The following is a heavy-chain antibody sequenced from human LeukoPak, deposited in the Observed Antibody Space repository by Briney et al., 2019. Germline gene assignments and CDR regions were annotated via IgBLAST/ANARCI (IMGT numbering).Heavy chain of an antibody. J-gene: IGHJ3*01. CDR1: GYTLTELS. D-gene: IGHD3-9*01. CDR3: ARASGVYYDILTNYYPQGEAAFDV. V-gene: IGHV1-24*01. Sequence: ASVKVSCKVSGYTLTELSMHWVRQAPGKGLEWMGGFDPEDGETIYAQKFQGRVTMTEDTSTDTAYIELSSLRSEDTAVYYCARASGVYYDILTNYYPQGEAAFDVWGQGTMVTVSS. CDR2: FDPEDGET.